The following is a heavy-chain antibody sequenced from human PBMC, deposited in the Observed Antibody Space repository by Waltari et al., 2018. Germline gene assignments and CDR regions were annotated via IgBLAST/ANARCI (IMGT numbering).Heavy chain of an antibody. D-gene: IGHD1-26*01. CDR3: ARSGIVGATTSWWFDP. CDR2: MNPNSGNT. V-gene: IGHV1-8*03. Sequence: QVQLVQSGAEVKKPGASVKVSCKASGYTFTSYDINWVRQATGQGLEWMGWMNPNSGNTGYAQKFQGRVTITRNTSISTAYMELSSLRSEDTSVYYCARSGIVGATTSWWFDPWGQGTLVTVSS. J-gene: IGHJ5*02. CDR1: GYTFTSYD.